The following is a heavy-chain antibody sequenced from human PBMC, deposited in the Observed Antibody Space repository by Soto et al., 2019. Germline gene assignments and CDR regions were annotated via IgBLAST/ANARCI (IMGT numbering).Heavy chain of an antibody. CDR2: IIPIFGTA. V-gene: IGHV1-69*13. CDR3: AIRCHNGVCHYYLHY. J-gene: IGHJ4*02. D-gene: IGHD2-8*01. CDR1: GGTFGSYA. Sequence: ASVKVSCKASGGTFGSYAISWVRQAPGQGLEWMGGIIPIFGTANYAQKFQGRVTITADESTSTAYMELSSLRSEDTAVYYCAIRCHNGVCHYYLHYWGQGTLVTVSS.